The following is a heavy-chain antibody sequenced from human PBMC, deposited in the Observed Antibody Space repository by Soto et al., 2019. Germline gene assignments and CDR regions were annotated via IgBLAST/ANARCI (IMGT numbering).Heavy chain of an antibody. J-gene: IGHJ4*02. CDR2: VYHSGIT. Sequence: PSETLSLTCTVSRDSISSYYCSWIRQSPGKGPEWIGYVYHSGITNYNPSLESRVTISLDTSKNQFSLKLSSVTAADTAVYYCAREFAYWGQGILVTVSS. CDR1: RDSISSYY. V-gene: IGHV4-59*01. CDR3: AREFAY.